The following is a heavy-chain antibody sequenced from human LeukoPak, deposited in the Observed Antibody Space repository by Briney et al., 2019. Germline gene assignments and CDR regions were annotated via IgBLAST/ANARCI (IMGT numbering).Heavy chain of an antibody. CDR2: IWYDGSNK. CDR1: GFTFSDYG. D-gene: IGHD3-22*01. J-gene: IGHJ4*02. CDR3: ARGVDYYENSGTIDY. V-gene: IGHV3-33*01. Sequence: KPGGSLRLSCTASGFTFSDYGMHWVRQPPGKGLEWVAIIWYDGSNKKYEDSVKGRFTISRDNSKNTLYLQMNSLRAEDTAVYYCARGVDYYENSGTIDYWGQGTLVTVSS.